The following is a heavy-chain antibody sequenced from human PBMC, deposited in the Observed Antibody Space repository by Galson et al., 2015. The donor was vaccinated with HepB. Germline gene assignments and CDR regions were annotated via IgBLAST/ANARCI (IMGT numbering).Heavy chain of an antibody. CDR3: VQDTSDIAN. D-gene: IGHD2-15*01. J-gene: IGHJ4*02. CDR1: GFTFSRVG. V-gene: IGHV3-23*01. Sequence: SLRLSCAASGFTFSRVGMTWVRQAPGKGLERVSAISVSGDSRDYADSVKGRFTISRDNSKNMLYLQMNDLRVEDTAVYYCVQDTSDIANRGQGTLVTVSS. CDR2: ISVSGDSR.